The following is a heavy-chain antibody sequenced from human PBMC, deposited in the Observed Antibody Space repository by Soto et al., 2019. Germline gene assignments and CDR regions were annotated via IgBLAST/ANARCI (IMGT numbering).Heavy chain of an antibody. CDR3: ASHQGIYKYYFDY. CDR2: IYHSGTT. CDR1: GDSSSGGGYY. J-gene: IGHJ4*02. Sequence: SETLCLTCSVAGDSSSGGGYYWSWIRQHPGKGLEWIGYIYHSGTTNYNPSLKSRVTTSVDTSKNQFSLKLSSVTAADTAEYYCASHQGIYKYYFDYWGQGTLVTVSS. D-gene: IGHD1-1*01. V-gene: IGHV4-61*08.